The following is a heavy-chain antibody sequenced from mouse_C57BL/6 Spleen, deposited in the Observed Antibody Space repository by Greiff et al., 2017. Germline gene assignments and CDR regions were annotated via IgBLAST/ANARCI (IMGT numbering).Heavy chain of an antibody. Sequence: QVQLKQSGAELVRPGASVKLSCKASGYTFTDYYINWVKQRPGQGLEWIARIYPGSGNTYYNEKFKGKATLTAEKSSSTAYMQLSSLTSEDSAVYCCARSITTVTYAMDYWGQGTSVTVSS. V-gene: IGHV1-76*01. CDR1: GYTFTDYY. D-gene: IGHD1-1*01. J-gene: IGHJ4*01. CDR2: IYPGSGNT. CDR3: ARSITTVTYAMDY.